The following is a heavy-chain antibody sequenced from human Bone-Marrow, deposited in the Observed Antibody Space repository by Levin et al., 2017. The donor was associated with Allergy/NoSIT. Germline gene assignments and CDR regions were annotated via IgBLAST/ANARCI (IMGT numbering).Heavy chain of an antibody. CDR3: ARGEQWLVLVGWFDP. V-gene: IGHV1-69*13. Sequence: SVKVSCKASGGTFSSYAISWVRQAPGQGLEWMGGIIPIFGTANYAQKFQGRVTITADESTSTAYMELSSLRSEDTAVYYCARGEQWLVLVGWFDPWGQGTLVTVSS. D-gene: IGHD6-19*01. J-gene: IGHJ5*02. CDR2: IIPIFGTA. CDR1: GGTFSSYA.